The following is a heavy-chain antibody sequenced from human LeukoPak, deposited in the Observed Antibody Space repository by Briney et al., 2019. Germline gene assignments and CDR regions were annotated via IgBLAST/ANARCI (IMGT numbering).Heavy chain of an antibody. D-gene: IGHD3-22*01. J-gene: IGHJ4*02. CDR1: GFTFSTYS. CDR2: ISSGSSFI. CDR3: ARESSGYFY. V-gene: IGHV3-21*01. Sequence: PGGSLRLSCAASGFTFSTYSMNWVRQAPGKGQEWVSSISSGSSFIYYAYSVKGRFTISRDNAKNSLFLRMNSLRAEDTAVYYCARESSGYFYWGQGTLVTVSS.